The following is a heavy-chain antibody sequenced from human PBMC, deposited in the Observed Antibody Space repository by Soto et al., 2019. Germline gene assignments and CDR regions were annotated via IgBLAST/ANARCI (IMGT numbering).Heavy chain of an antibody. V-gene: IGHV4-39*01. CDR3: ARRKLYGSGRWFDP. CDR2: IYYSGST. D-gene: IGHD3-10*01. J-gene: IGHJ5*02. Sequence: SETLSLTCTVSGGSISSSSYYWGWIRQPPGKGLEWIGSIYYSGSTYYNPSLKSRVTISVDTSKNQFSLKLSSVTAADTAVYYCARRKLYGSGRWFDPWGQGTLVTVSS. CDR1: GGSISSSSYY.